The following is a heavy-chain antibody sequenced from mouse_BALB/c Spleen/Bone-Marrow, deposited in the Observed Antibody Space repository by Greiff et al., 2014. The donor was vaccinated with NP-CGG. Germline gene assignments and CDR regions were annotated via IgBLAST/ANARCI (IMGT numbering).Heavy chain of an antibody. J-gene: IGHJ2*03. CDR2: INSNGGST. Sequence: EVMLVESGGGLVQPGGSLKLSCAASGFTFSSYGMSWVRQTPDKRLELVATINSNGGSTYYPDSVKGRFTISRDNAKHTLYLQMSSLKSEDTAMYYCARVWYFDYWGQGTSLTVSS. CDR1: GFTFSSYG. CDR3: ARVWYFDY. V-gene: IGHV5-6-3*01.